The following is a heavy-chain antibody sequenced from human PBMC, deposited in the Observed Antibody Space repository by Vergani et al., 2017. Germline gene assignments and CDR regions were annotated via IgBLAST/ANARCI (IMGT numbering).Heavy chain of an antibody. CDR3: ARGPSGRITIVRGRRYGMDV. Sequence: QVQLVQSGAEVKKPGASVKVSCKASGYTFTSYDINWVRQATGQGLEWMGWINANSGNKGYAQKFKGRVTMTRNTSISTAYMEHSSLRSEDTAVYYCARGPSGRITIVRGRRYGMDVWGQGTLVTVSS. V-gene: IGHV1-8*01. CDR1: GYTFTSYD. D-gene: IGHD3-10*01. J-gene: IGHJ6*02. CDR2: INANSGNK.